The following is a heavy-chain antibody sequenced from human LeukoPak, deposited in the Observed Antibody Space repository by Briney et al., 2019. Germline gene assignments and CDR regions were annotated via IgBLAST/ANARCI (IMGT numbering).Heavy chain of an antibody. CDR3: ATRQDYSGSYYFNY. Sequence: ASVTVSCKASGYTFTGYYMHWVRQAPGQGLEWMGWINPNSGGTNYAQKFQGRVTMTRDTSISTAYMELSRLRSDDTAVYYCATRQDYSGSYYFNYWGQGTLVTVSS. D-gene: IGHD1-26*01. CDR1: GYTFTGYY. J-gene: IGHJ4*02. V-gene: IGHV1-2*02. CDR2: INPNSGGT.